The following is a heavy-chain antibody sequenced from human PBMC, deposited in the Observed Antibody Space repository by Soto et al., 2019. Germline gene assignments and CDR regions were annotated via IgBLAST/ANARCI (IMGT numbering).Heavy chain of an antibody. CDR1: GYTFTNYG. CDR2: ISGYNGNT. J-gene: IGHJ4*02. V-gene: IGHV1-18*01. CDR3: ARDLPPVDY. Sequence: ASVKVSCKASGYTFTNYGFSWVRQAPGQGLEWMGWISGYNGNTKYAEKFQGRVTMTTDTSTSTAYMELRSLRSDDTAVYYCARDLPPVDYWGQGTLVTVSS.